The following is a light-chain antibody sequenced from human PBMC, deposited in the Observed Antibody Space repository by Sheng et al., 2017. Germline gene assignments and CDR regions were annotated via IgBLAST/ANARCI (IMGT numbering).Light chain of an antibody. CDR1: QSPSISS. J-gene: IGKJ2*03. CDR2: GAS. Sequence: EIVLTQSPGTLSLSPGERATLSCRATQSPSISSVAWYQQKPGQAPRLLIFGASRRATGIPDRFSGSESGTVFTLTISRLEPEDFAVYYCQQYGSSLMYSFGQGTKLEIK. CDR3: QQYGSSLMYS. V-gene: IGKV3-20*01.